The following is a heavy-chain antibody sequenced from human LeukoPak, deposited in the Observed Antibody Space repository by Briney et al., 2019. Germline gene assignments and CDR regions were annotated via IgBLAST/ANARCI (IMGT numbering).Heavy chain of an antibody. CDR3: TTISAWEYLDY. CDR1: GFSFSHAW. CDR2: IKSKSDGETR. D-gene: IGHD1-26*01. Sequence: GGSLRLSCAASGFSFSHAWMNWVRQAPGKGLEWVGRIKSKSDGETRDYGAPVKGRFAISRDDSKDTPYLQMNSLKTEDTAVYYCTTISAWEYLDYWGQGTVVTVSS. J-gene: IGHJ4*02. V-gene: IGHV3-15*07.